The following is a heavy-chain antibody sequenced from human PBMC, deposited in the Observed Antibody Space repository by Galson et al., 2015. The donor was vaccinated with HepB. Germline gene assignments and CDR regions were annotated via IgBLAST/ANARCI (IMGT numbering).Heavy chain of an antibody. J-gene: IGHJ6*03. CDR1: GFTFSDYY. Sequence: SLRLSCAASGFTFSDYYMSWIRQAPGKGLEWVSYISSSGSTIYHADSVKGRFTISRDNAKNSLYLQMNSLRAEDTAVYYCASDIVATSYYYYMDVWGKGTTVTVSS. D-gene: IGHD5-12*01. CDR2: ISSSGSTI. CDR3: ASDIVATSYYYYMDV. V-gene: IGHV3-11*01.